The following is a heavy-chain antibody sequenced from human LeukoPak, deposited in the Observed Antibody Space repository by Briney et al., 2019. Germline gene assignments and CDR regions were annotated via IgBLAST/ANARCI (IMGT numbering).Heavy chain of an antibody. J-gene: IGHJ6*02. V-gene: IGHV6-1*01. CDR1: GDSVSSNSAA. CDR2: TYYRSKWYN. Sequence: SQTLSLTCAISGDSVSSNSAAWNWIRQSPSRGLEWLGRTYYRSKWYNDYAVSVKSRITINPDTSKNQFSLQLNSVTPEDTAVYYCARTGYIVVVVAATPVSYDMDVWGQGTTVTVSS. CDR3: ARTGYIVVVVAATPVSYDMDV. D-gene: IGHD2-15*01.